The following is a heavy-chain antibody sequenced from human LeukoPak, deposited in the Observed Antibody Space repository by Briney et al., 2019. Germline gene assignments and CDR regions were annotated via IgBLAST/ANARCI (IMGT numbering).Heavy chain of an antibody. CDR3: ARGPTTYIVATITWRPYYFDY. J-gene: IGHJ4*02. CDR1: GGSISSGGYS. Sequence: SETLSLTCAVSGGSISSGGYSWSWIRQPPGKGLKWIGYIYHSGSTYYNPSLKSRVTISVDRSKNQFSLKLSSVTAADTAVYYCARGPTTYIVATITWRPYYFDYWGQGTLVTVSS. CDR2: IYHSGST. D-gene: IGHD5-12*01. V-gene: IGHV4-30-2*01.